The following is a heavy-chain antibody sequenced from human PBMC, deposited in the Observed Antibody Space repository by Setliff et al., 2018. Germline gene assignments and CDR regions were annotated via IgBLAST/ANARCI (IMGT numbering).Heavy chain of an antibody. CDR2: ISSSGSI. V-gene: IGHV3-48*03. Sequence: GSLRLSCAASGFTFSSYEMNWVRQGPRKGLEWVSYISSSGSIYYANSVKGRFTISRDNAQNSLHLQMDSLRAEDTAVYYCASHEPWLWNAFDIWGQGTMVTVS. CDR1: GFTFSSYE. D-gene: IGHD6-19*01. J-gene: IGHJ3*02. CDR3: ASHEPWLWNAFDI.